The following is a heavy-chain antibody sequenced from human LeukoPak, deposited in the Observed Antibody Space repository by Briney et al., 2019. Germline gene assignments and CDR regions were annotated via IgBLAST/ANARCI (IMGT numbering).Heavy chain of an antibody. CDR3: ARDDSAATIEN. D-gene: IGHD5-12*01. CDR2: ISNYGGTT. V-gene: IGHV3-23*01. Sequence: GGSLRLSCVASGFTFSSKAMNWVRQAPGKGVEWVSAISNYGGTTLYADSVRGRFIISRDNSKNTLYVQMNSLIGEDTGVYYCARDDSAATIENWGQGTLVTVSS. J-gene: IGHJ4*02. CDR1: GFTFSSKA.